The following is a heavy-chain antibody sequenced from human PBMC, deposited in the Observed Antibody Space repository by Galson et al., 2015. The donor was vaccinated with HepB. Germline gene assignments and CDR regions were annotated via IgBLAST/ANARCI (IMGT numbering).Heavy chain of an antibody. CDR2: IIPIFGTA. J-gene: IGHJ3*01. CDR3: ARLGKAGGAFGF. D-gene: IGHD3-10*01. Sequence: SVKVSCKASGGTFSSYAISWVRQAPGQGLEWMGGIIPIFGTANYAQKFQGRVTITADKSTSTAYMELSSLRSADTAVYYCARLGKAGGAFGFWGQGTVVTVSS. V-gene: IGHV1-69*06. CDR1: GGTFSSYA.